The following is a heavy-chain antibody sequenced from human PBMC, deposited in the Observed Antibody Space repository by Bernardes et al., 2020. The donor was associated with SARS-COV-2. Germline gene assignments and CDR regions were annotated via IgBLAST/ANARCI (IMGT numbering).Heavy chain of an antibody. CDR3: AHSGDIGGFCSGDNCYFSAPTFDY. CDR1: GFSLSTVGVG. Sequence: QITLRESGPTVVRPTQTLTLTCTFSGFSLSTVGVGVGWIRQPPGKPLEWLALIYWDDDKRYSPSLTSRLTITRDTSKNQVVLKMTNVDPVDTATYFCAHSGDIGGFCSGDNCYFSAPTFDYWGQGTLVTVSS. CDR2: IYWDDDK. V-gene: IGHV2-5*02. D-gene: IGHD2-15*01. J-gene: IGHJ4*02.